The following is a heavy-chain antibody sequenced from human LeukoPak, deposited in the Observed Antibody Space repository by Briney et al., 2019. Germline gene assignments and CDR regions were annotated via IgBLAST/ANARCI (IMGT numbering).Heavy chain of an antibody. CDR1: GYTFTGYY. Sequence: ASVKVCCKASGYTFTGYYMHWVRQAPGQGLEWMGWINPNSGGTNYAQKFQGRVTMTRDTSISTAYMELSRLRSDDTAVYYCAREGIAVAGTSPAFDYWGQGTLVTVSS. CDR3: AREGIAVAGTSPAFDY. D-gene: IGHD6-19*01. J-gene: IGHJ4*02. V-gene: IGHV1-2*02. CDR2: INPNSGGT.